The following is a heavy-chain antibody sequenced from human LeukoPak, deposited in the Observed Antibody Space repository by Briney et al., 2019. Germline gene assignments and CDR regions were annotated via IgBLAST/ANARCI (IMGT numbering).Heavy chain of an antibody. D-gene: IGHD3-10*01. J-gene: IGHJ4*02. CDR3: ARGWFGVYYFDY. V-gene: IGHV3-23*01. Sequence: GGSLRLSCAASGFTFSSYGMSWVRQAPGKGLEWVSAIGGRDGSTYYADSVKGRFTISRDNSKNTLYVQMNGLRAEDTAVYYCARGWFGVYYFDYWGQGTLVTVSS. CDR1: GFTFSSYG. CDR2: IGGRDGST.